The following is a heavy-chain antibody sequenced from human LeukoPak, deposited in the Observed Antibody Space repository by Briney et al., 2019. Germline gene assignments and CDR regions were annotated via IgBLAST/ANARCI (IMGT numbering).Heavy chain of an antibody. J-gene: IGHJ4*02. V-gene: IGHV3-7*01. CDR3: AKDPRDHTYGWSWRYFDY. Sequence: GGSLRLSCVASGFTFNSYWMTWVRQAPGKGLEWVANIKEDGSDKYYVDSVKGRFTISRDNAKNSLYLQMNSPRAEDTAVYYCAKDPRDHTYGWSWRYFDYWGQGTLVTVSS. CDR2: IKEDGSDK. CDR1: GFTFNSYW. D-gene: IGHD5-18*01.